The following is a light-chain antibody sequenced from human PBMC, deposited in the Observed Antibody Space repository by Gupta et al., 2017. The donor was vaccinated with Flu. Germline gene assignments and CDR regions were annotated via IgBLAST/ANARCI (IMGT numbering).Light chain of an antibody. CDR2: WAS. J-gene: IGKJ2*01. V-gene: IGKV4-1*01. CDR1: QSGLYSYSNKNY. CDR3: QQYDSTPYT. Sequence: DIVMTQFPDSLAVFLGERATINCKSSQSGLYSYSNKNYLAWYQQKPGQPPKLLINWASTREYGVPDSFSGSGSGTDFTLTISSLQAEDVAVYYCQQYDSTPYTFGQGTQMEIK.